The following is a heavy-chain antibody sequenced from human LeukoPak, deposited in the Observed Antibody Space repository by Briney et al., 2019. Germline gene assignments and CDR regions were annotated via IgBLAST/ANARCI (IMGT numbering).Heavy chain of an antibody. CDR2: IYYSGST. J-gene: IGHJ4*02. CDR3: ARRSSGWPFDN. Sequence: SETLSLTCTVSGGSISSSGYYWGWIRQPPGKGLEWIGNIYYSGSTYYNPSLKSRVTISVDTSKNQFSLNVSSVTAAGTAIYYCARRSSGWPFDNWGQGRLVTVSS. V-gene: IGHV4-39*01. D-gene: IGHD6-19*01. CDR1: GGSISSSGYY.